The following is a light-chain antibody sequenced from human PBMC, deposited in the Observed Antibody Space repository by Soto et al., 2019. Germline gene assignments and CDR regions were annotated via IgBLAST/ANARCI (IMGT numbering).Light chain of an antibody. J-gene: IGKJ1*01. Sequence: DIVVTQSPLSLPVTPGEPASISCRSSQSLLHSNGYNYLDWYLQKPGQSPQLLIYLGSNRASGVPDRFSGSGSGTDYTLKISRVEAEDVGLYYCMQALHAPLTFGQGTKVEI. CDR3: MQALHAPLT. CDR1: QSLLHSNGYNY. CDR2: LGS. V-gene: IGKV2-28*01.